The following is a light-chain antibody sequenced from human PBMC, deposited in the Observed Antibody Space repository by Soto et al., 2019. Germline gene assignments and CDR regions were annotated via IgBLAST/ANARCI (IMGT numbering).Light chain of an antibody. Sequence: QCVLTQPASVSGSPGQSITISCTGTSSDVGGYNYVSWYQQHPDKAPKVMIYDVSSLPSGVSNRFSGSKSGNTASLTISGLQAEDEADYSCSSYRNGRTHYVSRTGTKVPV. CDR2: DVS. J-gene: IGLJ1*01. V-gene: IGLV2-14*01. CDR1: SSDVGGYNY. CDR3: SSYRNGRTHYV.